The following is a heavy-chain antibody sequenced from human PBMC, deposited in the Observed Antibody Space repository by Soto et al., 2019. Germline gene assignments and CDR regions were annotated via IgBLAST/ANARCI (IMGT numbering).Heavy chain of an antibody. D-gene: IGHD2-2*01. CDR3: ARYPVVVVPAANYGLDV. V-gene: IGHV4-31*03. Sequence: QVQLQESGPGLVKPSQTLSLTCSVSGVSVSSDIYNWSWIRHHPGKGLEWIGYIYYSGNTYYNPSLGGRVTISLDTSKNHFSLRLRSVSPADTAVYYCARYPVVVVPAANYGLDVWGQGTTVTVSS. CDR2: IYYSGNT. J-gene: IGHJ6*02. CDR1: GVSVSSDIYN.